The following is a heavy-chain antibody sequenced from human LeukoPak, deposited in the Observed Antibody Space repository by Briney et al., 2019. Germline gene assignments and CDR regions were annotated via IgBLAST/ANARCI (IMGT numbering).Heavy chain of an antibody. D-gene: IGHD3-3*01. Sequence: SETLSLTCAVYGGSSSGYYWSWIRQPPGKGLEWIGEINHSGSTNYNPSLKSRVTISVDTSKNQFSLNLSSVTAADTAVYYCARAQYNDFWSGYPPFDYWGQGTLVTVSS. J-gene: IGHJ4*02. CDR2: INHSGST. CDR3: ARAQYNDFWSGYPPFDY. CDR1: GGSSSGYY. V-gene: IGHV4-34*01.